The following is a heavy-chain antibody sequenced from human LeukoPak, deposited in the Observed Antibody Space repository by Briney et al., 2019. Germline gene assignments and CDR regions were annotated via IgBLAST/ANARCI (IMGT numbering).Heavy chain of an antibody. CDR1: GFSVSLNY. CDR2: LYSGSDT. D-gene: IGHD3-3*02. J-gene: IGHJ2*01. Sequence: GGSLTLSCAASGFSVSLNYMNWVRQAPGKGLEWVSILYSGSDTYYADSVKGRFTISRDSSKNMLFLHMNSLRAEDTAVYCARVGDHFHWYLDLWGRGTLVTVTS. V-gene: IGHV3-53*01. CDR3: ARVGDHFHWYLDL.